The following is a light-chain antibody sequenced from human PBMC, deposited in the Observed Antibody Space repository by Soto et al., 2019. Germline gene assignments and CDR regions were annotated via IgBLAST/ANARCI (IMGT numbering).Light chain of an antibody. CDR2: VAS. CDR3: QKYNSAPWT. J-gene: IGKJ1*01. Sequence: DIQMTQSPSSLSASVGERVTITCRASQAISIYLAWYQQQPGKVPKLLIYVASTLQSGVPSRFSGSGSGTDFTLTISSLQPEDVATYYCQKYNSAPWTFGQGTKLEIK. V-gene: IGKV1-27*01. CDR1: QAISIY.